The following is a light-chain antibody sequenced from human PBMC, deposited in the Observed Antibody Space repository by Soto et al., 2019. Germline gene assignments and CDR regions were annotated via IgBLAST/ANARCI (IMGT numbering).Light chain of an antibody. V-gene: IGKV1-39*01. Sequence: IQMTQSPSSLSASVGDRVTMTCRASQSIGSYVNWYQEKPGEAPKVLIFAASSLKSGVPSRFSGSGSGTDFTLTISSLRPEDFATYYCQQRYSTAWTFGQGTKVDIK. CDR1: QSIGSY. CDR3: QQRYSTAWT. CDR2: AAS. J-gene: IGKJ1*01.